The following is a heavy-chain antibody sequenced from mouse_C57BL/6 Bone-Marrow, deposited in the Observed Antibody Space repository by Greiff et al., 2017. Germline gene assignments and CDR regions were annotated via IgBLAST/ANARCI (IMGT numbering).Heavy chain of an antibody. CDR3: ASGGWFAY. CDR1: GYTFTSYW. CDR2: IDPSDSYT. Sequence: QVQLQQSGAELVKPGASVKLSCKASGYTFTSYWMQWVKQRPGQGLEWIGEIDPSDSYTNYNQKFKGKATLTVDTSSSTAYIRLSSLTSGDSAVYYCASGGWFAYWGQGTLVTVSA. V-gene: IGHV1-50*01. J-gene: IGHJ3*01.